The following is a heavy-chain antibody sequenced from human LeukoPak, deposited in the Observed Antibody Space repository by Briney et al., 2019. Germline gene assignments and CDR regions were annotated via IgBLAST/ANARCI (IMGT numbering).Heavy chain of an antibody. V-gene: IGHV1-18*01. J-gene: IGHJ4*02. Sequence: ASVKVSFKASGYTFTSYGISWVRQAPGQGLEWMGWISAYNGNTNYAQKLQGRVTMTTDTSTSTAYMELRSLRSDDTAVYYCARDHPPYCSSTSCYGGSVYWGQGTLVTVSS. CDR3: ARDHPPYCSSTSCYGGSVY. D-gene: IGHD2-2*01. CDR2: ISAYNGNT. CDR1: GYTFTSYG.